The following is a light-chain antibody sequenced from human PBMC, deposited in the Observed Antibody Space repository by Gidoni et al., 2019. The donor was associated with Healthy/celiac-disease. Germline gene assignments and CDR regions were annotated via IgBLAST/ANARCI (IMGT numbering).Light chain of an antibody. CDR3: QQYNSYPRT. Sequence: TPRIQSPPTLSAPTGDRVTITCRASQGISSYLAWYQQKPGKAPKLLIYAASTLQSGVPSRFSGSGSGTDFTLTISCLQSDDFATYYCQQYNSYPRTFGQGTKLEIK. J-gene: IGKJ2*01. V-gene: IGKV1-8*01. CDR2: AAS. CDR1: QGISSY.